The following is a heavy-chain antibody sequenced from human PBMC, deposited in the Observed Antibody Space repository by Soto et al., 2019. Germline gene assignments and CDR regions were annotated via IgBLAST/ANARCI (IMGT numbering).Heavy chain of an antibody. Sequence: SETLSLTCAVYGGSFSGYYWSWIRQPPGKGLERMGEINHSGSTNYNPSLKSRVTISVDTSKNQFSLKLSSVTAADTAVYYCARGRSGSGSYSSYYYYYYYMDVWGKGTTVTVSS. D-gene: IGHD3-10*01. CDR1: GGSFSGYY. CDR3: ARGRSGSGSYSSYYYYYYYMDV. V-gene: IGHV4-34*01. J-gene: IGHJ6*03. CDR2: INHSGST.